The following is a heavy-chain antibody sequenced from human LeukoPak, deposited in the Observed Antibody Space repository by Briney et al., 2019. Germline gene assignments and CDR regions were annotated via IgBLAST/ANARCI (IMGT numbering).Heavy chain of an antibody. CDR1: GGSISSSSYY. D-gene: IGHD6-13*01. Sequence: SETLSLTCTVSGGSISSSSYYWGWIRQPPGKGLEWIGSIYYSGSTYYNPSLKSRVTISVDTSKNQFSLKLSSVTAADTAVYYCARDSCELGYSYYYYMDVWGKGTTVTVSS. CDR3: ARDSCELGYSYYYYMDV. J-gene: IGHJ6*03. CDR2: IYYSGST. V-gene: IGHV4-39*07.